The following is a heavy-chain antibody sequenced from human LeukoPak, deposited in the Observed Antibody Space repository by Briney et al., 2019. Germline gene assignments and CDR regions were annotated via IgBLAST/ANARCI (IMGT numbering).Heavy chain of an antibody. J-gene: IGHJ6*03. V-gene: IGHV3-20*04. CDR3: AREVLLWFGEQDHYYYYMDV. Sequence: GGSLRLSCAASGFTFDDYGMSWVRQAPGKGLEWVSGINWNGGSTGYADSVKGRFTISRDNAKNSLYLRMNSLRAEDTALYYCAREVLLWFGEQDHYYYYMDVWGKGTTVTVSS. D-gene: IGHD3-10*01. CDR1: GFTFDDYG. CDR2: INWNGGST.